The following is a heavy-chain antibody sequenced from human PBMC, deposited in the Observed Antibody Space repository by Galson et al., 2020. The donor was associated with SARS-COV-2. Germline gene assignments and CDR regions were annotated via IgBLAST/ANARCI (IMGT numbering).Heavy chain of an antibody. CDR1: GYIFTSYY. Sequence: ASVKVSCKASGYIFTSYYIHWVRQAPGQGLEWTGIINPSGGGTTYAQKFQGRVTMTRDTSTSTVYMELSSLRSEDTAVYYCARDSQGGNDYNYLLFWGQGTLVTVSS. J-gene: IGHJ4*02. CDR3: ARDSQGGNDYNYLLF. CDR2: INPSGGGT. D-gene: IGHD4-4*01. V-gene: IGHV1-46*01.